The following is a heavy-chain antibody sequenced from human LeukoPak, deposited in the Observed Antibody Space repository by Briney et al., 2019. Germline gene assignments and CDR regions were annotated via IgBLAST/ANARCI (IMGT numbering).Heavy chain of an antibody. J-gene: IGHJ4*02. D-gene: IGHD3-10*01. Sequence: PGGSLRLSCAASGFTFSSNAMSWVRQAPGKGLEWVSGISGSGGSTYYADSVKGRFTISRDNSKNTLNVQMNSLRAEDTAVYYCARHEGGYGSGSYLDYWGQGTLVTVSS. CDR2: ISGSGGST. CDR1: GFTFSSNA. V-gene: IGHV3-23*01. CDR3: ARHEGGYGSGSYLDY.